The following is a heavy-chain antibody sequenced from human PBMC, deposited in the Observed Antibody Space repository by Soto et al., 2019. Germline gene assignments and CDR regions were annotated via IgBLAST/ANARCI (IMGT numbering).Heavy chain of an antibody. Sequence: GESLRIWCKGSGYTFTKYWIGWVRQMPGKGLEWMGFIYPDDSDTRYSPSFQGQVTISADNSITTAYLQWSSLKASDTAIYYCARGAKLEYCSSTSCSSYGLDIWGQGTTVTVSS. CDR1: GYTFTKYW. CDR2: IYPDDSDT. D-gene: IGHD2-2*01. J-gene: IGHJ6*02. V-gene: IGHV5-51*01. CDR3: ARGAKLEYCSSTSCSSYGLDI.